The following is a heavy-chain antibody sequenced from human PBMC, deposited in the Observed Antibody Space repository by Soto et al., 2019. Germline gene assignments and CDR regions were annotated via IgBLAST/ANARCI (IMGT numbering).Heavy chain of an antibody. J-gene: IGHJ5*01. V-gene: IGHV4-4*07. D-gene: IGHD3-3*01. Sequence: RIRKNKGKGLEWIGRIYSSGSTKYNPSLQSRVTMSLDTSNNQFSLRLTSVTAADTAVYYCGRHQRFSDGFD. CDR2: IYSSGST. CDR3: GRHQRFSDGFD.